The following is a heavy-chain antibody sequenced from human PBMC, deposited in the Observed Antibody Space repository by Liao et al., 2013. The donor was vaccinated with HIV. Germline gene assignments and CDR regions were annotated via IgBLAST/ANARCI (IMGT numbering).Heavy chain of an antibody. D-gene: IGHD3-22*01. CDR1: GGSINSGDFS. CDR2: ISYRGTT. Sequence: QVQLQESGPGLVRPSQTLSLSCTASGGSINSGDFSWSWIRLPPGKGLEWIGHISYRGTTYYNPSLKGRATISLGTSNNQFSLKLSSVTAADTAVYYCARETYDSSGYIRPHFDNWGQGTLVTVSS. J-gene: IGHJ4*02. CDR3: ARETYDSSGYIRPHFDN. V-gene: IGHV4-30-4*01.